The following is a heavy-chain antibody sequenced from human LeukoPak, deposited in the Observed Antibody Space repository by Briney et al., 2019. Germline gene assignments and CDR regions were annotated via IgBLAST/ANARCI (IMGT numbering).Heavy chain of an antibody. Sequence: ASVKVSCKASGYTFSSYGISWVRQAPGQGLEWMGWISADNGNTNYVQKFQGRVTMTTDTSTSTAYMELRSLRSEDTAVYYCARDNSVGDVAWWFDPWGQGTLVTVSS. D-gene: IGHD1-26*01. CDR2: ISADNGNT. V-gene: IGHV1-18*01. CDR3: ARDNSVGDVAWWFDP. CDR1: GYTFSSYG. J-gene: IGHJ5*02.